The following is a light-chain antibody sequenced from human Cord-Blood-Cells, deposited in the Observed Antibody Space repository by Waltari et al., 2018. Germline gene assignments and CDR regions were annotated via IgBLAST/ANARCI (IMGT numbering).Light chain of an antibody. CDR2: GKN. CDR3: NSRDSSGNHLV. Sequence: SALTQDTAVSVVLAQPVTCTFQGVRLRSYDERRYQQKPGQAPELVIYGKNNRPSGIPDRFSGSSSGNTASLTITGAQAEDEADYYCNSRDSSGNHLVFGGGTKLTVL. CDR1: RLRSYD. J-gene: IGLJ2*01. V-gene: IGLV3-19*01.